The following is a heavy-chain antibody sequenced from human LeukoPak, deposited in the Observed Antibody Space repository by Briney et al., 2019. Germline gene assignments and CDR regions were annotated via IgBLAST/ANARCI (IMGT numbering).Heavy chain of an antibody. D-gene: IGHD1-1*01. CDR1: GYTFTGYY. CDR2: INPNSGGT. V-gene: IGHV1-2*02. Sequence: ASVKVSCKASGYTFTGYYVHWVRQAPGQGLEWMGWINPNSGGTNYAQKFQGRVTMTRDTSISTAYMELSRLRSGDTAEYYCAKDFTSGTRYFYYYMDVWGRGTTVTVSS. CDR3: AKDFTSGTRYFYYYMDV. J-gene: IGHJ6*03.